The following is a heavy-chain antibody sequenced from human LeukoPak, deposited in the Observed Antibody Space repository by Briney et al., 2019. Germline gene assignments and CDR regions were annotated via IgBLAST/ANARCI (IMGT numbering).Heavy chain of an antibody. CDR2: ISYDGSNK. CDR3: ARDWDTIFGVVMPSYYGMDV. Sequence: GRSLRLSCAASGFTFSSYAMHWVRQAPGKGLEWVAVISYDGSNKYYADSVKGRFTISRDNSKNTLYLQMSSLRAEDTAVYYCARDWDTIFGVVMPSYYGMDVWGQGTTVTVSS. J-gene: IGHJ6*02. D-gene: IGHD3-3*01. CDR1: GFTFSSYA. V-gene: IGHV3-30-3*01.